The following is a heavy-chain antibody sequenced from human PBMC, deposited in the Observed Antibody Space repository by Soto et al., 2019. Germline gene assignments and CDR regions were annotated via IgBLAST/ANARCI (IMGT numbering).Heavy chain of an antibody. Sequence: EVQLLESGGGLVQPGGSLRLSCAASEFTFSSYAMSWVRQAPGKGLEWVSTISGSGGSTYYADSVKGRFTISRDNSKNPLYLKMNSLRAGDTAVYYWAKDDRFFGVPGAFDSGAQGPLLPAPS. V-gene: IGHV3-23*01. D-gene: IGHD3-3*01. CDR1: EFTFSSYA. J-gene: IGHJ4*02. CDR3: AKDDRFFGVPGAFDS. CDR2: ISGSGGST.